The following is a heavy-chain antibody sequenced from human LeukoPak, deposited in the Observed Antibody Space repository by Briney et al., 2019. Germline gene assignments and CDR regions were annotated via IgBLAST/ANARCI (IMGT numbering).Heavy chain of an antibody. D-gene: IGHD3-3*01. J-gene: IGHJ5*02. CDR2: ISSSSSCI. Sequence: GGSLRLSWSPSGFPFISYSMTWAPQPPGKGLEWVSSISSSSSCIYYADSVKGQFTISRDNAKNSLYLQMNSLRAEDMAVYYCARVYSTIFGVVRNWFDPWGQGTLVTVSS. V-gene: IGHV3-21*01. CDR1: GFPFISYS. CDR3: ARVYSTIFGVVRNWFDP.